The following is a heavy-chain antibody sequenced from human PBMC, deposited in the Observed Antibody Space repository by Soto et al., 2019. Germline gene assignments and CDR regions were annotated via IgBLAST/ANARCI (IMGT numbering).Heavy chain of an antibody. CDR3: ARGRYCLTGRCFPNWFDS. Sequence: SETLSLTCSVSGDSISNLDYFWAWIRQPPGQALEYIGYIYKSATTYYNPSFESRFAISVDTSKSQFSLNVTSVTAADTAVYFCARGRYCLTGRCFPNWFDSWGQGALVTVSS. CDR1: GDSISNLDYF. D-gene: IGHD7-27*01. J-gene: IGHJ5*01. V-gene: IGHV4-30-4*01. CDR2: IYKSATT.